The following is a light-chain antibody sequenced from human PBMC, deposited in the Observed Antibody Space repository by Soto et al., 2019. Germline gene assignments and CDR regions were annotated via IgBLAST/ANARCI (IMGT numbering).Light chain of an antibody. CDR1: QSVSSN. J-gene: IGKJ1*01. Sequence: EIVMTQSPATLSVSPGERATLSCRASQSVSSNLAWYQQKPGHAPRLLIYGASNRATGIPARFSGSGSGTEFTLTTSSMQSEDGAVYYCQHDNTSPPWTSGQGTKVEIK. CDR2: GAS. CDR3: QHDNTSPPWT. V-gene: IGKV3-15*01.